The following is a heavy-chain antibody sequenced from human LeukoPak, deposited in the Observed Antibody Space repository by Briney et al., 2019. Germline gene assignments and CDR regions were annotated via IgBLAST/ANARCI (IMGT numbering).Heavy chain of an antibody. CDR3: ARTRYDSSGYYYYYYMDV. J-gene: IGHJ6*03. CDR1: GGTFSSYA. CDR2: IIPIFGTA. Sequence: SVKVSCKASGGTFSSYAISWVRQAPGQGLEWMGGIIPIFGTANYAQKFQGRVTITADESTSTAYMELSSLRSEDTAVYYCARTRYDSSGYYYYYYMDVWGKGTTVTISS. D-gene: IGHD3-22*01. V-gene: IGHV1-69*13.